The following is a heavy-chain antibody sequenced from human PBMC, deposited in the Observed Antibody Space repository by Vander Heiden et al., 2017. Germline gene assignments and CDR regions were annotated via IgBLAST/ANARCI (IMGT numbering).Heavy chain of an antibody. CDR2: ISGSGGST. CDR3: APHLCSLDY. V-gene: IGHV3-23*01. CDR1: GFTFTTYA. Sequence: EVQLLESGGGLVQPGGSLRLCCAASGFTFTTYAMSWVRQAPGKGLEWVSAISGSGGSTYYADSVKGRFTISKDNSKNTLYLQMNGLRAEDTAVYYCAPHLCSLDYWGQGTLVTVSS. J-gene: IGHJ4*02. D-gene: IGHD5-18*01.